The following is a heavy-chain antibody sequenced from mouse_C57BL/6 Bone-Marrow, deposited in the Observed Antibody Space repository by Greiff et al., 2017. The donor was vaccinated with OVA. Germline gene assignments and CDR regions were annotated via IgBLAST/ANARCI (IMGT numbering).Heavy chain of an antibody. CDR2: INSDGGST. CDR1: EYEFPSHD. CDR3: VVYYAMDY. J-gene: IGHJ4*01. D-gene: IGHD1-1*01. V-gene: IGHV5-2*01. Sequence: EVKLVESGGGLVQPGESLKLSCESNEYEFPSHDMSWVRKTPEKRLELVAAINSDGGSTYYPDTMERRFIISRDNTKKTLYLQMSSLRSEDTALCATVVYYAMDYWGQGTSVTVSS.